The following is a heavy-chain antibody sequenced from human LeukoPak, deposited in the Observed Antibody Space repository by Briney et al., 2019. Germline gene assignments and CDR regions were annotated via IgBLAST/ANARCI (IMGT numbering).Heavy chain of an antibody. D-gene: IGHD5-18*01. CDR2: ISSSSSYI. Sequence: PGGSLRLSCAASGFTFSSYSMNWVRQAPGKGLEWVSSISSSSSYIYYADSVKGRFTISRDNAKNSLYLQMSSLKASDTAMYYCARRPAGYSYREVHDAFDIWGQGTMVTVSS. J-gene: IGHJ3*02. CDR3: ARRPAGYSYREVHDAFDI. V-gene: IGHV3-21*04. CDR1: GFTFSSYS.